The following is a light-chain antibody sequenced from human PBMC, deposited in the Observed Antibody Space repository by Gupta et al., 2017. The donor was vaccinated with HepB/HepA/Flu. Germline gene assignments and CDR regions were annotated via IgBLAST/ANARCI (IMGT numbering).Light chain of an antibody. J-gene: IGKJ2*04. CDR2: GAY. Sequence: EIVLTQSPGTLSLSPGQRATLSCRASQSVSSSYLAWYQQKPGQAPRLLIYGAYSRATGIPDRFSGSGSGTDFTLTSSRLEPEDVAVYYCQQYHRSPPESSFGQGTKLEIK. V-gene: IGKV3-20*01. CDR1: QSVSSSY. CDR3: QQYHRSPPESS.